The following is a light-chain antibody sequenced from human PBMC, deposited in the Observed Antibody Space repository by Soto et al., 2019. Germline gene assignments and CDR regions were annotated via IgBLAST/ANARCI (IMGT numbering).Light chain of an antibody. CDR1: QSVSSN. CDR3: QQYNNWPQT. Sequence: EIVMTQSPATLSVSPGERATLSCRASQSVSSNLAWYQQKPGQAPRLLIYETSIRATGIPARFSGSGSGTEFTLTISSLQSEDFAVYSCQQYNNWPQTFGRGTKVEIK. J-gene: IGKJ1*01. V-gene: IGKV3-15*01. CDR2: ETS.